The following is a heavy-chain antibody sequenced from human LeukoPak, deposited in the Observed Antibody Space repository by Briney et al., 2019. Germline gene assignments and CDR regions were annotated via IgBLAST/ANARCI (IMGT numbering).Heavy chain of an antibody. CDR3: ARSYDSSGYSPHFDY. Sequence: SETLSLTCTVSGGSISSYYWSWIRQPPGKGLEWIGYIYYSGSTNYNPSLKSRVTISVDTSKNQFSLKLSSVTAADRAVYYCARSYDSSGYSPHFDYWGQGTLVTVPS. J-gene: IGHJ4*02. D-gene: IGHD3-22*01. V-gene: IGHV4-59*01. CDR2: IYYSGST. CDR1: GGSISSYY.